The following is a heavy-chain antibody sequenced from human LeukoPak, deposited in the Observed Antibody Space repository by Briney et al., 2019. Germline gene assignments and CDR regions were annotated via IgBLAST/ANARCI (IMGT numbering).Heavy chain of an antibody. Sequence: TGGSLRLSCAASGFTFSTYWMHWVRQAPGKGLLWVSRISSDGSSTSYADSVKGRFTISRDNARNTLYLQMSSLRAEDTAVYYCARAPGGGATVSFDYWGQGTLVTVSS. J-gene: IGHJ4*02. CDR1: GFTFSTYW. CDR2: ISSDGSST. V-gene: IGHV3-74*01. D-gene: IGHD1-26*01. CDR3: ARAPGGGATVSFDY.